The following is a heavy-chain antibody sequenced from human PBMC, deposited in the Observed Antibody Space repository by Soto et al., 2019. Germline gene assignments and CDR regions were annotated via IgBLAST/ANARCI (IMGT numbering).Heavy chain of an antibody. CDR3: ARWGDYDILTGYSTDGMDV. J-gene: IGHJ6*02. D-gene: IGHD3-9*01. CDR1: GFTFSSYS. V-gene: IGHV3-48*02. Sequence: GGSLRLSCAASGFTFSSYSMNWVRQAPGKGLEWVSYISSSSSTIYYADSVKGRFTISRDNAKNSLYLQMNSLRDEDTAVYYCARWGDYDILTGYSTDGMDVWGQGTTVTVSS. CDR2: ISSSSSTI.